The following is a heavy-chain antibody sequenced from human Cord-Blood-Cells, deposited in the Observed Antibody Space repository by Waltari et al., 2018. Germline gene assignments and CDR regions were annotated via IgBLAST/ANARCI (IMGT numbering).Heavy chain of an antibody. V-gene: IGHV1-69*01. CDR3: ARDSGYSKFSQPLGYYYGMDV. CDR1: SSYA. J-gene: IGHJ6*02. CDR2: IIPIFGTA. Sequence: SSYAISWVRQAPGQGLEWMGGIIPIFGTANYAQKFQGRVTITADESTSTAYMELSSLRSEDTAVYYCARDSGYSKFSQPLGYYYGMDVWGQGTTVTVSS. D-gene: IGHD4-4*01.